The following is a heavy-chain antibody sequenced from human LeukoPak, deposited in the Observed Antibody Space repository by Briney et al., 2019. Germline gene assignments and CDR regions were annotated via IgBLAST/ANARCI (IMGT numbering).Heavy chain of an antibody. CDR1: GYTFTSYY. V-gene: IGHV1-46*01. CDR2: INPSGGST. Sequence: ASVKVSCKASGYTFTSYYMHWVRQAPGQGLEWMGIINPSGGSTSYAQKFQGRVTMTRDTSTSTVYMELSSLRSEDTAVYYCARGSGNIVVVVAATPGFDYWGQGTLVTVSS. J-gene: IGHJ4*02. CDR3: ARGSGNIVVVVAATPGFDY. D-gene: IGHD2-15*01.